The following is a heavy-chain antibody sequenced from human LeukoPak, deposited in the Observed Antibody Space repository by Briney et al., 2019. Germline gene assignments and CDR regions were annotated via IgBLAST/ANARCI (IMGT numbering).Heavy chain of an antibody. D-gene: IGHD6-19*01. V-gene: IGHV1-2*02. CDR3: ARDDMYSSGWYVDY. CDR1: GYTFTGYY. J-gene: IGHJ4*02. Sequence: ASVKVSCKASGYTFTGYYMHWVRQAPGRGLEWMGWINPNSGGTNYAQKFQGRVTMTRDTSISTAYMELSRLRSDDTAVYYCARDDMYSSGWYVDYWGQGTLVTVSS. CDR2: INPNSGGT.